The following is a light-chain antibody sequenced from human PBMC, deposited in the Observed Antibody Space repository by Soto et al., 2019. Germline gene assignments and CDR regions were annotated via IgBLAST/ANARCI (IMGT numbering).Light chain of an antibody. CDR2: GDS. CDR3: QSYDSSLSGVI. J-gene: IGLJ2*01. Sequence: VLTQPPSVSGAPGQRVTISCTGSSSNIGAGYGVHWYIQLPGTAPKLLVYGDSNRPSGVPDRFSGSKSDTSASLAITGLQAEDEADYYCQSYDSSLSGVIFGGGTKLTVL. CDR1: SSNIGAGYG. V-gene: IGLV1-40*01.